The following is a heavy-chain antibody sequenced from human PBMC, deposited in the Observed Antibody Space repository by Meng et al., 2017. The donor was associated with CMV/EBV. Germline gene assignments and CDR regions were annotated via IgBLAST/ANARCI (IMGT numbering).Heavy chain of an antibody. Sequence: SETLSLTCAVYGGSFSGYYWSWIRQPPGKGLEWIGEINHSGSTNYNPSLKSRVTISVDTSKNQFSLKLSSVTAADTAVYYCARGGSKNRRFGESRNFDYWGQGTLVTVSS. CDR1: GGSFSGYY. CDR3: ARGGSKNRRFGESRNFDY. J-gene: IGHJ4*02. V-gene: IGHV4-34*01. CDR2: INHSGST. D-gene: IGHD3-10*01.